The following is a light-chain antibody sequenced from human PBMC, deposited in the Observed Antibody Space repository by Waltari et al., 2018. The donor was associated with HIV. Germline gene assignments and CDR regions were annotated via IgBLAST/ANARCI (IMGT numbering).Light chain of an antibody. CDR2: GAS. Sequence: MMQSPDILPVSPGEGVTRTCRASQSVNTNVPWYQQRPGQAPRLLIYGASTRAAGFPARFSGGGSGTEFTLTISSLQSEDFALYFCHQYNNWPYTFGQGTKLDIK. CDR3: HQYNNWPYT. CDR1: QSVNTN. J-gene: IGKJ2*01. V-gene: IGKV3-15*01.